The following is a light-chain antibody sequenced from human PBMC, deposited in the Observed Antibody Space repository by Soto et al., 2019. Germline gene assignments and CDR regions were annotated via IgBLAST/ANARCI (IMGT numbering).Light chain of an antibody. CDR3: SSYTSSNTYV. Sequence: QSVLTQPASVSGSPGQSITISCTGTSSDVGGYNYVSWYQQHPGKAPNLIIYAVSHRPSGVSNRFSASKSGNTASLAISGLQADDEADYYCSSYTSSNTYVFGTGTKVTVL. J-gene: IGLJ1*01. V-gene: IGLV2-14*01. CDR2: AVS. CDR1: SSDVGGYNY.